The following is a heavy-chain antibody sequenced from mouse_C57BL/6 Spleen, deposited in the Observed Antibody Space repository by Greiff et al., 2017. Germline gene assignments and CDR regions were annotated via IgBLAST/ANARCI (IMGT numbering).Heavy chain of an antibody. D-gene: IGHD1-1*02. CDR3: ASKGDYGWYFDV. J-gene: IGHJ1*03. CDR1: GYTFTSYW. Sequence: QVQLQQPGAELVKPGASVKLSCKASGYTFTSYWMHWVKQRPGQGLEWIGMIHPNSGSTNYNEKFKSKATLTVDKSSSTAYMQLSSLTSEDSAVYYCASKGDYGWYFDVWGTGTTVTVSS. CDR2: IHPNSGST. V-gene: IGHV1-64*01.